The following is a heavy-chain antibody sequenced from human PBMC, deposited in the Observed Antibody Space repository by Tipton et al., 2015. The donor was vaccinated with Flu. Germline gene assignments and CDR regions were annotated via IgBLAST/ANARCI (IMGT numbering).Heavy chain of an antibody. CDR1: GGSFSGYY. D-gene: IGHD1-26*01. J-gene: IGHJ4*02. CDR2: INHSGST. CDR3: ARGVGSFDY. V-gene: IGHV4-34*01. Sequence: TLSLTCAVYGGSFSGYYWSWIRQPPGKGLEWIGEINHSGSTNYNPSLKSRVTISVDTSKNQFSLKLSSVTAADTAVYYCARGVGSFDYWGQGTLVTVSS.